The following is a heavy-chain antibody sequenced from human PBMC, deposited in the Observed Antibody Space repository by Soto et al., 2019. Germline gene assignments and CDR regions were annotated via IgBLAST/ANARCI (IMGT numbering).Heavy chain of an antibody. J-gene: IGHJ4*02. CDR3: AHSHDFWSGYKSNSQYYFDY. V-gene: IGHV5-10-1*01. D-gene: IGHD3-3*01. CDR1: GYSFTSYW. CDR2: IDPSDSYT. Sequence: GESLKISCKGSGYSFTSYWISWVRQMPGKGLEWLGRIDPSDSYTNYSPSFQGHVTISADKSISTAYLQWSSLKASDTATYYCAHSHDFWSGYKSNSQYYFDYWGQGTLVTVSS.